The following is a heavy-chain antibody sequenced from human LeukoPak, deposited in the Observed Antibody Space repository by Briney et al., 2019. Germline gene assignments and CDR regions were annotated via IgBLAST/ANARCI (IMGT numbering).Heavy chain of an antibody. CDR1: GFTFSSYW. CDR2: INSDGSST. V-gene: IGHV3-74*01. CDR3: ARDRGLPHRHFDY. Sequence: GSLRLSCAASGFTFSSYWMHWVRQAPGKGLVGVTRINSDGSSTIYADSVKGRFTIYRDKAKNTLYLQMNSLRAEDTAVYYCARDRGLPHRHFDYWGPGTLVTVSS. J-gene: IGHJ4*02. D-gene: IGHD4-17*01.